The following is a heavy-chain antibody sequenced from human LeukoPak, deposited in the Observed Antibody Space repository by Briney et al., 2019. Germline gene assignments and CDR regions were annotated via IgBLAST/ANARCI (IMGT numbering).Heavy chain of an antibody. J-gene: IGHJ4*02. V-gene: IGHV3-23*01. CDR3: AKGVRLWFAFYFDY. CDR2: ISGSGNST. CDR1: GFTFNKFG. Sequence: GGSLRLSCAASGFTFNKFGMTWVRQAPGKGLEWVSVISGSGNSTHYADSVKGRFTISSESSGNTLYLQMHNLRAEDTAVYYCAKGVRLWFAFYFDYWGQGTLVTVSS. D-gene: IGHD3-10*01.